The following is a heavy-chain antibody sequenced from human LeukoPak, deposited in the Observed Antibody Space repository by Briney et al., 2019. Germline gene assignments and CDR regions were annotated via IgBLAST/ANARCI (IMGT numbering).Heavy chain of an antibody. J-gene: IGHJ5*02. V-gene: IGHV3-23*01. CDR2: ISGSGGST. Sequence: GGSLRLSCAASGFTFSSYAMSWVRQAPGKGLEWGSSISGSGGSTSYTDSVKGRFTVSRDNSKNTLYLQMNSLRAEDTAVYYCARDPEIAARPNWFDPWGQGTLVTVSS. D-gene: IGHD6-6*01. CDR3: ARDPEIAARPNWFDP. CDR1: GFTFSSYA.